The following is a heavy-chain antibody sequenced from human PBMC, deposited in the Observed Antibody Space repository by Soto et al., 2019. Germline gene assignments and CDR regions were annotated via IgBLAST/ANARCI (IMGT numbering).Heavy chain of an antibody. J-gene: IGHJ5*02. CDR3: ARTSLDGPLKSATSDWFDP. CDR2: IVTSGSA. V-gene: IGHV4-4*07. CDR1: AGSISDYF. Sequence: LSLTCTVSAGSISDYFWNWIRQPAGKGLEWIGRIVTSGSADYNPSLRSRVTMSVDTSKNRFSLRLTSLTAADTAVYYCARTSLDGPLKSATSDWFDPWGQGILVTVSS.